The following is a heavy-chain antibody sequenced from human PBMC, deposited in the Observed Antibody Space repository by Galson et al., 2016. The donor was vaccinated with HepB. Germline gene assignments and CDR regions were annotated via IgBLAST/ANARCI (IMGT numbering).Heavy chain of an antibody. V-gene: IGHV1-69*10. D-gene: IGHD3-3*01. CDR1: GGSFSTYA. CDR3: ARESAISGVVSDNNWFDP. CDR2: IIPILGSA. Sequence: SVKVSCKASGGSFSTYAISWVRQAPGQGLEWMGGIIPILGSADYAQKFQGRVTITADKSTSTAYMELSSLRSEDTAVYYCARESAISGVVSDNNWFDPWGQGTLVTVS. J-gene: IGHJ5*02.